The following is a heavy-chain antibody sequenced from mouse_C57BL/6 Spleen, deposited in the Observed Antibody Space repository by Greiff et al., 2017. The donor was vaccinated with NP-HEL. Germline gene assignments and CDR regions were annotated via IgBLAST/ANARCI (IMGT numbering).Heavy chain of an antibody. CDR1: GYSITSGYY. Sequence: EVQLQQSGPGLVKPSQSLSLTCSVTGYSITSGYYWNWIRQFPGNQLEWMGYISYDGSNNYNPSLKNRISITRDTSKNQFFLKLNSVTTEDTATYYCARDAYDYEFAYWGQGTLVTVSA. CDR3: ARDAYDYEFAY. CDR2: ISYDGSN. D-gene: IGHD2-4*01. V-gene: IGHV3-6*01. J-gene: IGHJ3*01.